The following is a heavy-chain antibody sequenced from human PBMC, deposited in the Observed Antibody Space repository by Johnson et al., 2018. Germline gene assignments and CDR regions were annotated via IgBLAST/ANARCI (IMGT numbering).Heavy chain of an antibody. D-gene: IGHD4/OR15-4a*01. CDR3: ARVQNYGGTASYMDV. CDR2: ISASGSST. V-gene: IGHV3-23*04. CDR1: GFTFSRHA. J-gene: IGHJ6*03. Sequence: VQLVESGGGLVEPGGSLRLSCAASGFTFSRHAMSWVRQAPGKGLEWVATISASGSSTYYADSVKGRFTISRDNSKNPLYLQMNSLRGEDTALYYCARVQNYGGTASYMDVWGKGTTVTVSS.